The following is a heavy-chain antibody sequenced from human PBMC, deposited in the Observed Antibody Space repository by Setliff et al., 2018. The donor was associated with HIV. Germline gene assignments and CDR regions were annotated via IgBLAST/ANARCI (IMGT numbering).Heavy chain of an antibody. D-gene: IGHD3-10*01. CDR1: GFSFSTYG. J-gene: IGHJ4*02. CDR2: SSGSGEST. Sequence: PGESLKISCAASGFSFSTYGMSWVRQAPGKGLEWVSGSSGSGESTYYADSVKGRFTISRDNSKNTLYLQMNSLRVEDTAVYYCASRGGYWGQGTLVTVSS. V-gene: IGHV3-23*01. CDR3: ASRGGY.